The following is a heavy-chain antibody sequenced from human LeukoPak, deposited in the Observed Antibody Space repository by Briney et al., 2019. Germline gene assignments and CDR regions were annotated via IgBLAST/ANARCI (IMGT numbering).Heavy chain of an antibody. D-gene: IGHD3-10*01. CDR2: ISSSSSYI. Sequence: GGSLRLSCAASGFTFSGYSMKWVRQAPGKGLEWFSSISSSSSYIYYADSVKGRFTISRDNAKNSLYLQMNSLRAEDTAVYYCAREDGSGSYYLYYFDYWGQGTLVTVSS. J-gene: IGHJ4*02. V-gene: IGHV3-21*01. CDR3: AREDGSGSYYLYYFDY. CDR1: GFTFSGYS.